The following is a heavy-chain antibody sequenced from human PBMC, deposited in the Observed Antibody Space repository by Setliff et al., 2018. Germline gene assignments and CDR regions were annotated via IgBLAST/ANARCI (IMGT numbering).Heavy chain of an antibody. D-gene: IGHD2-15*01. CDR1: GGSMSADYY. Sequence: PSETLSLTCTVSGGSMSADYYWSWIRQPAGKGLEWIGHVHTDGSTNYNPSLKSRVIISVDTSKNQFSLQLTSLTAADTAVYYCARGVSGVSWTPRYWGQGTMVTVSS. V-gene: IGHV4-61*09. CDR3: ARGVSGVSWTPRY. J-gene: IGHJ3*01. CDR2: VHTDGST.